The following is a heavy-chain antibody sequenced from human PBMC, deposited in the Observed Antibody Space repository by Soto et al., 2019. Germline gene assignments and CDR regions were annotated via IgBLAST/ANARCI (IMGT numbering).Heavy chain of an antibody. CDR3: AAGGGLLPRGYSYGYGVSRYYFAY. CDR2: ISGSGGST. V-gene: IGHV3-23*01. CDR1: GFTFSSYA. D-gene: IGHD5-18*01. J-gene: IGHJ4*02. Sequence: EVQLLESGGGLVQPGGSLRLSCAASGFTFSSYAMSWVRQAPGKGLEWVSAISGSGGSTYYADSVKGRFTISRDNSKNTLDLQMNSRRSEDTAVYYCAAGGGLLPRGYSYGYGVSRYYFAYWGQGTLVTVSS.